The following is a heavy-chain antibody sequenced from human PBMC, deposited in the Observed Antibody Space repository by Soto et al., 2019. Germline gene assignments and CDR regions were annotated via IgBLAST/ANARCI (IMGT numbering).Heavy chain of an antibody. D-gene: IGHD5-18*01. V-gene: IGHV3-7*03. J-gene: IGHJ4*02. CDR2: IKPDGSEK. CDR1: GFTFSNYW. Sequence: GGSLRLSCAASGFTFSNYWMSWVRQAPGKGLEWVANIKPDGSEKSYVDSVKGRFTISRDNAKNALYLQMNSLRAEDTALYYCAKECYSYGSNDFDYWGQGTLVTVSS. CDR3: AKECYSYGSNDFDY.